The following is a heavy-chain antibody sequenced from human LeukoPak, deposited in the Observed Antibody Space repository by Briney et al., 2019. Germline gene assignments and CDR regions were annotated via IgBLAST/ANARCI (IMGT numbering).Heavy chain of an antibody. CDR3: ARVSDPGMDV. V-gene: IGHV3-7*03. CDR2: IKQDGTEK. CDR1: GFTFSTYW. J-gene: IGHJ6*02. Sequence: GGSLRLSCAASGFTFSTYWMSWVRQAPGKGLEWVAVIKQDGTEKYYVDSVKGRFTISRDNSKNMLHLQMNSLRAEDTAVYYCARVSDPGMDVWGQGTTVTVSS.